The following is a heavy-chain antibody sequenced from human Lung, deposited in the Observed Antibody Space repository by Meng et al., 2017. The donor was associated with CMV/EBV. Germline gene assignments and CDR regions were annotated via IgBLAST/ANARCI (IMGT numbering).Heavy chain of an antibody. V-gene: IGHV3-72*01. CDR3: AIDGGGYCSS. Sequence: SXAASGVTFNYYYMHWVRQAPGKGLEWVGRIRDKANSYMTEYAASVKGKFAISRDDSKNSVYLQMNSLQGEDTAVYFCAIDGGGYCSSWGHGTLVTVSS. CDR2: IRDKANSYMT. D-gene: IGHD6-13*01. CDR1: GVTFNYYY. J-gene: IGHJ4*01.